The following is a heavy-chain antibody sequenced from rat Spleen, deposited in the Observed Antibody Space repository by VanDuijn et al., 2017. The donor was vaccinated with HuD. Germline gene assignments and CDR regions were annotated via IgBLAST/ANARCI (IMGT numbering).Heavy chain of an antibody. CDR1: GFTFSTAW. CDR3: APSVMGFDY. D-gene: IGHD1-12*02. Sequence: EVQLVESDGGLVQPGRSLKLSCATSGFTFSTAWMYWYRQFPEKRLEWVARIKTKSNKYATDYTESVKGRFTISRDDSKSIIYLQMNNLKEEDTAIYYCAPSVMGFDYWGQGVMVTVSS. J-gene: IGHJ2*01. CDR2: IKTKSNKYAT. V-gene: IGHV6-6*01.